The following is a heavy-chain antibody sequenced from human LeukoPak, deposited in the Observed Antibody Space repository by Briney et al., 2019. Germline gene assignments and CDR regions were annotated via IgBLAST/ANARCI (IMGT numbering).Heavy chain of an antibody. CDR2: IYYSGST. CDR1: GGSISSGGYS. J-gene: IGHJ3*02. Sequence: ASETLSLTCVVSGGSISSGGYSWSWIRQPPGKGLEWIGYIYYSGSTYYNPSLKSRVTISVDTSKNQFSLRLSSVTAADTAVYYCARGGEYDSSGYYYRYDAFDIWGQGTMVTVSS. CDR3: ARGGEYDSSGYYYRYDAFDI. V-gene: IGHV4-30-4*07. D-gene: IGHD3-22*01.